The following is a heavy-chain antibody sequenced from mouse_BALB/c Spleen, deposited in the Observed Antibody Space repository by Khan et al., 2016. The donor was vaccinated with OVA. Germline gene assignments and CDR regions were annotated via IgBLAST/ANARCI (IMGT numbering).Heavy chain of an antibody. CDR3: ARSIMAN. CDR1: GYSITSDYA. Sequence: PLPASGPGLVKPSQSLSLTCTVTGYSITSDYAWNWIRQFPGNKLEWMGYISYSGSTSYNPSLKSRISITRDTSKNQFFLQLNSVTTEDTATDYVARSIMANWGQGTTLTVSS. J-gene: IGHJ2*01. V-gene: IGHV3-2*02. CDR2: ISYSGST.